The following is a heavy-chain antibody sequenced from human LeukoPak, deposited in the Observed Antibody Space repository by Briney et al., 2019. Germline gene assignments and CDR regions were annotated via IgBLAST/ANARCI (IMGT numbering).Heavy chain of an antibody. Sequence: GGSLRLSCAASGFTFSDYYMSWIRQAPGKGLEWVSYISSSGSTIYYADSVKGRFTISRDNAKNSLYLQMNSLRAEDTAVYYCARNYGGNSRPRRQKDAFDIWGQGTMVTVSS. J-gene: IGHJ3*02. D-gene: IGHD4-23*01. CDR3: ARNYGGNSRPRRQKDAFDI. CDR2: ISSSGSTI. CDR1: GFTFSDYY. V-gene: IGHV3-11*01.